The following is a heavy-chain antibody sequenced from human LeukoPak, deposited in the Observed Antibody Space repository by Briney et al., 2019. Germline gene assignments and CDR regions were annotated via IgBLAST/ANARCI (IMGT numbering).Heavy chain of an antibody. V-gene: IGHV4-61*02. J-gene: IGHJ3*02. D-gene: IGHD3-10*01. Sequence: SQTLSLTCTVSGGSLSSGSYYWSWIRQPAGKGLEWIGRIYTSGSTNYNPPLKSRVTISVDTSKNQFSLKLSSVTAADTAVYYCAREPLFYYYGSDPFDAFDIWGQGTMVTVSS. CDR3: AREPLFYYYGSDPFDAFDI. CDR2: IYTSGST. CDR1: GGSLSSGSYY.